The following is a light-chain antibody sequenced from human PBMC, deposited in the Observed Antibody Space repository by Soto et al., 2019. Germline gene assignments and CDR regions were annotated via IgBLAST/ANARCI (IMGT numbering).Light chain of an antibody. CDR3: QEHNS. CDR2: DAS. V-gene: IGKV3-11*01. J-gene: IGKJ4*01. Sequence: ETVLTQSPATLSLSPGERATLSCRASQNVNRYVAWYQQKPGQAPRLLIYDASTRAAGVPARFSGSGSGTDFSLSNSSLEPEDFAVYYCQEHNSFGGGTKVEIK. CDR1: QNVNRY.